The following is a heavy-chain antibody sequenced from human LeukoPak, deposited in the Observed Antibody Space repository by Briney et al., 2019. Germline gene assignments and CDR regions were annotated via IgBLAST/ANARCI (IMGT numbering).Heavy chain of an antibody. J-gene: IGHJ4*02. CDR3: AKESGDDSSGYYEVFDY. D-gene: IGHD3-22*01. CDR2: ISGTVGST. Sequence: GGSLRLSCTASGFTFTSYAMSWVRQAPGKGLEWVSVISGTVGSTNHADSVKGRFTISRDNSKNTLYLQMNSLRAEDTAVYYCAKESGDDSSGYYEVFDYWGQGTLVTVSS. V-gene: IGHV3-23*01. CDR1: GFTFTSYA.